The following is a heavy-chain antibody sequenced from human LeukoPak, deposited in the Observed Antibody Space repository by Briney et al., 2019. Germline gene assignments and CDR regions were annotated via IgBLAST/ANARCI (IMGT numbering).Heavy chain of an antibody. Sequence: RPGGSLRLSCVLSGLTFSDAWMSWVRQAPGKGLEWVGRIRNDRITDYAAPVQGRFSISRDNSKNTFYLQMNSLRTEDTGMYFCTWMATFFTVDYWGQGTLVTVSS. CDR1: GLTFSDAW. CDR3: TWMATFFTVDY. J-gene: IGHJ4*02. V-gene: IGHV3-15*01. D-gene: IGHD5-24*01. CDR2: IRNDRIT.